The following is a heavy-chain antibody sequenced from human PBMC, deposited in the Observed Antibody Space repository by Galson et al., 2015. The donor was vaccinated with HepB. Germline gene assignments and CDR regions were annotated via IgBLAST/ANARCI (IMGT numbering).Heavy chain of an antibody. J-gene: IGHJ4*02. CDR2: THYSGST. D-gene: IGHD3-10*01. CDR3: TRGSEDNYGSFDY. CDR1: GGSLGSGGYY. V-gene: IGHV4-31*03. Sequence: TLSLTCTVSGGSLGSGGYYWSWIHQHPGKGLEWIGYTHYSGSTYYNPSLRGRLTISEGMSKNQFSLTLSSVTAADTAIYYCTRGSEDNYGSFDYWGQGTLVTVSS.